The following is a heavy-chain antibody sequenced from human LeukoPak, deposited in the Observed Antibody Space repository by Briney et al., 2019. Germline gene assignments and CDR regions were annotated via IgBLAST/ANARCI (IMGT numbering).Heavy chain of an antibody. D-gene: IGHD3-10*01. V-gene: IGHV1-2*02. CDR1: GYSFTDNY. J-gene: IGHJ5*02. Sequence: ASVKVSCKTSGYSFTDNYIFWVRQAPGEGPEWMGWINPRSGSTDYAQKFQGRATLTSDTSISTVYLELTRLKSGDTAVYYCARGATYYASGTFYPWGQGTLVTVSS. CDR2: INPRSGST. CDR3: ARGATYYASGTFYP.